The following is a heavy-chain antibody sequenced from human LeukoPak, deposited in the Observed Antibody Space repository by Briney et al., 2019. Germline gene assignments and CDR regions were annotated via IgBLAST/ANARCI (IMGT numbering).Heavy chain of an antibody. J-gene: IGHJ3*02. D-gene: IGHD6-19*01. Sequence: PGGSLRLSCAASGFTFNNYAMHWVRQAPGKGLEWVSSISSSSSYIYYADSVKGRFTISRDNAKNSLYLQMNSLRAEDTAVYYCARAGRTGIAVAVDAFDIWGQGTMVTVSS. V-gene: IGHV3-21*01. CDR2: ISSSSSYI. CDR3: ARAGRTGIAVAVDAFDI. CDR1: GFTFNNYA.